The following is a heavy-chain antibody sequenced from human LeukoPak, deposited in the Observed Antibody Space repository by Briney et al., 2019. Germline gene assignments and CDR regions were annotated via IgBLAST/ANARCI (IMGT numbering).Heavy chain of an antibody. CDR2: IRDGGST. D-gene: IGHD4-17*01. V-gene: IGHV3-74*01. J-gene: IGHJ4*02. CDR3: TRGSYGDYEY. CDR1: GFTFSNYW. Sequence: GGSLRLSCAASGFTFSNYWMHWVRQAPGEGLEWVSGIRDGGSTSYADSVKGRFTISRDNAQNSLYLQVNSLRAEDTAVYYCTRGSYGDYEYWGQGTLVTVSS.